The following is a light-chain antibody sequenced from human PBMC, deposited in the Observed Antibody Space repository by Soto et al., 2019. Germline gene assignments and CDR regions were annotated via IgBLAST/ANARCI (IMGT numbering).Light chain of an antibody. CDR1: SSDVGGYNP. CDR3: CSYTSLSTVV. J-gene: IGLJ2*01. CDR2: AVS. V-gene: IGLV2-14*01. Sequence: QSVLTQPASVSGSPGQSITISCTGTSSDVGGYNPVSWYQHSPGKAPKLILFAVSDRPSGVSHRFSGSKSGNTASLTISVLQAEDEADYYCCSYTSLSTVVFGGGTKLTVL.